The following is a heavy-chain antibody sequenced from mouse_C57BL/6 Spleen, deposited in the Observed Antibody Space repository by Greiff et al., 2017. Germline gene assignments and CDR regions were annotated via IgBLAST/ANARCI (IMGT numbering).Heavy chain of an antibody. J-gene: IGHJ4*01. CDR3: AYGSSYGYYAMDY. CDR1: GYTFTDYY. V-gene: IGHV1-26*01. Sequence: VQLQQSGPELVKPGASVKISCKASGYTFTDYYMNWVKQSHGKSLEWIGDINPNNGGTSYNQKFKGKATLTVDKSSSTAYMELRSLTSEDSAVYYCAYGSSYGYYAMDYWGQGTSVTVSS. CDR2: INPNNGGT. D-gene: IGHD1-1*01.